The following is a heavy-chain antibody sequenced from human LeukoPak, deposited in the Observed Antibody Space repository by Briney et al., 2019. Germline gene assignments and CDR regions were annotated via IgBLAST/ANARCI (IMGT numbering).Heavy chain of an antibody. CDR2: INHSGST. J-gene: IGHJ6*02. CDR3: ARGRGPAASYYYYGIDV. CDR1: GGSFSGYY. V-gene: IGHV4-34*01. Sequence: SETLSLTCAVYGGSFSGYYWSWIRQPPGKGLEWIGEINHSGSTNYNPSLKSRVTISVDTSKNQFSLKLSSVTAADTAVYYCARGRGPAASYYYYGIDVWGQGTTVTVSS. D-gene: IGHD2-2*01.